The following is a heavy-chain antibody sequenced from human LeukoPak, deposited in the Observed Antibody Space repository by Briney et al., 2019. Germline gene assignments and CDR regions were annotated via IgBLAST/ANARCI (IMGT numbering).Heavy chain of an antibody. CDR3: ARDLSVEMATINPSFDY. CDR1: GGTFSSYA. Sequence: SVKVSCKASGGTFSSYAISWVRQAPGQGLEWMGRIIPILGITNYAQKFQGRVTITADKSTSTAYMELSSLRSEDTAVYYCARDLSVEMATINPSFDYWGQGTLVTVSS. D-gene: IGHD5-24*01. V-gene: IGHV1-69*04. J-gene: IGHJ4*02. CDR2: IIPILGIT.